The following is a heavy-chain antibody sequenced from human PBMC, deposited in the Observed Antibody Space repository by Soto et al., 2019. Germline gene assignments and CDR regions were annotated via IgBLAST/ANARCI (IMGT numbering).Heavy chain of an antibody. Sequence: PSETLSLTCAVYGGSFSGYYWSWIRQPPGKGLEWIGEINHSGSTNYNPSLKSRVTISVDTSKNQFSLKLSSVTAADTAVYYCARGGFWSGYYFAYWGQGTLVTV. CDR3: ARGGFWSGYYFAY. D-gene: IGHD3-3*01. CDR2: INHSGST. V-gene: IGHV4-34*01. J-gene: IGHJ4*02. CDR1: GGSFSGYY.